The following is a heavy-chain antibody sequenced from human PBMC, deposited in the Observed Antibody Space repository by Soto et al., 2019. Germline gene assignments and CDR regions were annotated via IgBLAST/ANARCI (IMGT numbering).Heavy chain of an antibody. D-gene: IGHD6-13*01. Sequence: AASVKVSCKASGYTFTSYDINWVRQATGQGLEWMGWMNPNSGNTGYAQKFQGRVTMTRNTSISTAYMELSSLRSEDTAVYYCARGTRIAAAGRPMEYYFDYWGQGTLVTVSS. CDR3: ARGTRIAAAGRPMEYYFDY. CDR2: MNPNSGNT. J-gene: IGHJ4*02. CDR1: GYTFTSYD. V-gene: IGHV1-8*01.